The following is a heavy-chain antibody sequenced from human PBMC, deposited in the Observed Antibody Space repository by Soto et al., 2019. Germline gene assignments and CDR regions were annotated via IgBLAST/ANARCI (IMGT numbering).Heavy chain of an antibody. J-gene: IGHJ6*03. CDR1: GFTFSSYA. V-gene: IGHV3-23*01. Sequence: EVQLLESGGGLVQPGGSLRLSCAASGFTFSSYAMSWVRQAPGKGLEWVSAISGSGGSTYYADSVKGRFTISRDNSKNTLYLQMNSLRAEDTAVYYCAKRGEATTSYYYYYYMDVWGKGTTVTVSS. D-gene: IGHD5-12*01. CDR2: ISGSGGST. CDR3: AKRGEATTSYYYYYYMDV.